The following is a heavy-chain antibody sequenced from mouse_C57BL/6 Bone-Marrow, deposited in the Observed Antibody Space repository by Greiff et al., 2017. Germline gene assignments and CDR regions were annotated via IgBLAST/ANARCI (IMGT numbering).Heavy chain of an antibody. J-gene: IGHJ4*01. CDR1: GYTFTSYW. Sequence: QVQLQQPGAELVMPGASVKLSCKASGYTFTSYWMPWVKQRPGQGLEWIGEIDPSDSYTNSNQKFTGQSTLPVDKSSSTAYMQLSSLTSEDAAVYYCARCGYYYDNAMGYWGQGTSGTVAS. CDR3: ARCGYYYDNAMGY. CDR2: IDPSDSYT. D-gene: IGHD2-3*01. V-gene: IGHV1-69*01.